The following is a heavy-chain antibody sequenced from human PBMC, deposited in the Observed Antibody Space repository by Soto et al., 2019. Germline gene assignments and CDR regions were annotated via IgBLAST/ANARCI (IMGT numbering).Heavy chain of an antibody. V-gene: IGHV1-69*01. D-gene: IGHD1-26*01. CDR1: GGTFNIHS. J-gene: IGHJ4*02. Sequence: QVHLVQSGAEVRTPGSSINVSCTVSGGTFNIHSIHWVRQAPGQGLEWMGGIIPIFDSTNYAQKFQGRVTIKADESSSTAFLEMSGLTSQDTAIYYCARDVRSGSYSYYFDFWGQGTVVSVSS. CDR2: IIPIFDST. CDR3: ARDVRSGSYSYYFDF.